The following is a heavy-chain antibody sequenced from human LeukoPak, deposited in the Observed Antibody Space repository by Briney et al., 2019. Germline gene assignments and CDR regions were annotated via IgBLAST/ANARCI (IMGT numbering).Heavy chain of an antibody. D-gene: IGHD2-2*01. Sequence: PSETLSLTCTVSGDSINGFSYYWGWIRQPPGKGLEWIGSIYYSGSTYYNPSLKSRVTISVDTSKNQFSLKLTSVTAADTAVYYCARQAGSCSSTSCYEIDYWGQGTLVTVSS. CDR3: ARQAGSCSSTSCYEIDY. CDR1: GDSINGFSYY. CDR2: IYYSGST. J-gene: IGHJ4*02. V-gene: IGHV4-39*01.